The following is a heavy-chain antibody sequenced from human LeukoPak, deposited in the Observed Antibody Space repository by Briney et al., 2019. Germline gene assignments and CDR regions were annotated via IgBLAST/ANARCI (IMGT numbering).Heavy chain of an antibody. CDR1: GFTFSSYS. V-gene: IGHV3-48*01. J-gene: IGHJ4*02. D-gene: IGHD5-18*01. CDR2: ISSGSSNK. Sequence: GGSLRLSCAASGFTFSSYSMNWVRQTPEKGLEWVSYISSGSSNKYYADSVKGRFTISRDNAKNSLYLQMNSLRAEDTAVYYCARVDRGYSYGENFDYWGQGTLVTASS. CDR3: ARVDRGYSYGENFDY.